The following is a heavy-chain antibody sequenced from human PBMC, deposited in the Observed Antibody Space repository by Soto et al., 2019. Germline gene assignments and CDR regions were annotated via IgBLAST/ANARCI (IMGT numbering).Heavy chain of an antibody. CDR2: IYYSGST. CDR1: GGSISSSSYY. Sequence: SETLSLTCTVSGGSISSSSYYWGWIRQPPGKGLEWIGSIYYSGSTYYNPSLKSRVTISVDTSKNQFSLKLSSVTAADTAVYYCARHGGEMATKKKYYFDYWGQGTLVTVSS. V-gene: IGHV4-39*01. CDR3: ARHGGEMATKKKYYFDY. J-gene: IGHJ4*02. D-gene: IGHD3-16*01.